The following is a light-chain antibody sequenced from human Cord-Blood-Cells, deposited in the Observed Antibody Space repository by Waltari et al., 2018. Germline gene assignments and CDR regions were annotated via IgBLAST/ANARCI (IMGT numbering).Light chain of an antibody. CDR2: GAS. V-gene: IGKV3-20*01. J-gene: IGKJ4*01. CDR3: QQYDSSPLT. CDR1: QSVSSSY. Sequence: EIVLTQSPGTLYLSPGERATLSCRPSQSVSSSYLAWYQQKPGQAPRLLIYGASSRATGIPSRFSGSGSGTDFTLTISRLEPEDFAVYYCQQYDSSPLTFGGGTKVEIK.